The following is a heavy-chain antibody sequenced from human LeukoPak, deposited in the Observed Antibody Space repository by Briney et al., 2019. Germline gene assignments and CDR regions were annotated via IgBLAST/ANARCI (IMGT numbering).Heavy chain of an antibody. CDR1: GFTFSSHA. D-gene: IGHD3-3*01. V-gene: IGHV3-30*04. CDR3: ASEIIFGSFDY. Sequence: GGSLRLSCAASGFTFSSHAMHWVRQAPGKGLEWVAVISYDGSNKYYADSVKGRFTISRDNSKNTLYLQMNSLRAEDTAVYYCASEIIFGSFDYWGQGILVTVSS. CDR2: ISYDGSNK. J-gene: IGHJ4*02.